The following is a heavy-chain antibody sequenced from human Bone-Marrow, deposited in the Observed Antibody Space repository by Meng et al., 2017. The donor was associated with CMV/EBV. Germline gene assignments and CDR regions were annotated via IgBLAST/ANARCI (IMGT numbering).Heavy chain of an antibody. CDR3: AREPRDSRVTQGTY. D-gene: IGHD3-22*01. CDR2: IYYSGST. CDR1: GGSVSSGSYY. Sequence: GSLRLSCTVSGGSVSSGSYYWSWIRQPPGKGLEWIGYIYYSGSTNYNPSLKSRVTISVDTSKNQFSLKLSSVTAADTAVYYCAREPRDSRVTQGTYWGQGTLVTVSS. V-gene: IGHV4-61*01. J-gene: IGHJ4*02.